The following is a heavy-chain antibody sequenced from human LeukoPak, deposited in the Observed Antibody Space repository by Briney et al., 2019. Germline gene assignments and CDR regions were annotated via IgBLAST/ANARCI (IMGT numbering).Heavy chain of an antibody. J-gene: IGHJ4*02. CDR2: INPDGGST. CDR3: ARAPRNSSTMLDY. CDR1: GYTFTSYW. V-gene: IGHV1-46*01. Sequence: ASVKVSCKGSGYTFTSYWIQWERQAPGQGLEWMGLINPDGGSTAYAHRFQGRVTMTRDTSTSTVYMDLSSLRSEDTAMYYCARAPRNSSTMLDYWGQGTLVTVSS. D-gene: IGHD6-13*01.